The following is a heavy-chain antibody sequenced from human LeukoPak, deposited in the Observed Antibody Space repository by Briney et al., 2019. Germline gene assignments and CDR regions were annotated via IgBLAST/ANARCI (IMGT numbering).Heavy chain of an antibody. D-gene: IGHD3-22*01. CDR2: INNSGST. CDR1: GGSFSGYY. CDR3: ARGTYYYDSSGYYFDY. V-gene: IGHV4-34*01. J-gene: IGHJ4*02. Sequence: SETLSLTCAVYGGSFSGYYWSWIRQPPGKGMEWIGEINNSGSTNYNPSLKSRVTISVDTTKNQFSLKLSSVTAADTAVYYCARGTYYYDSSGYYFDYWGQGTLVTVSS.